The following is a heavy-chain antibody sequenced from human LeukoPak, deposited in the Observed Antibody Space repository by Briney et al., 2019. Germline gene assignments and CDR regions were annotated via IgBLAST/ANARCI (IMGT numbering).Heavy chain of an antibody. J-gene: IGHJ5*02. CDR3: ARAMVLTWFDP. Sequence: SETLSLTCAVYGGSFSGYYWSWIRQPPGKGLEWIGEINHSGSTNYNPSLKSRVTISVDTSKNQFSLKLSSVTAADTAVYYCARAMVLTWFDPWGQGTLVTVSS. CDR2: INHSGST. D-gene: IGHD4/OR15-4a*01. CDR1: GGSFSGYY. V-gene: IGHV4-34*01.